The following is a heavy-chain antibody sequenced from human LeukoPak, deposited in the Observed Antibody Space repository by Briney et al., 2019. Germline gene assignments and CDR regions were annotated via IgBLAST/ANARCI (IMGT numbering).Heavy chain of an antibody. V-gene: IGHV4-34*01. J-gene: IGHJ1*01. CDR2: INHSGST. CDR3: ARAGYSRYFQH. D-gene: IGHD4-23*01. Sequence: SETLSLTCAVYGGSFSGYYWSWIRQPPGKGLEWIGEINHSGSTNYNPSLKSRATISVDTSKNQFSLKLSSVTAADTAVYYCARAGYSRYFQHWGQGTLVTVSS. CDR1: GGSFSGYY.